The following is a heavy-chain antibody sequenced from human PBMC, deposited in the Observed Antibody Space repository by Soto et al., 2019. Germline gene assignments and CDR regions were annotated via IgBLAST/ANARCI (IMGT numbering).Heavy chain of an antibody. D-gene: IGHD3-16*01. CDR1: GYTFSSYN. CDR2: SISNSGNS. CDR3: VLLGVFDH. V-gene: IGHV1-8*01. J-gene: IGHJ4*02. Sequence: ASVKVSCKASGYTFSSYNINWVRQAPGQGLEWVAGSISNSGNSDYAQKFQGRLTVTRATSISTAYMQLSSLRSDDTAVYYCVLLGVFDHWGQGTLVTVSS.